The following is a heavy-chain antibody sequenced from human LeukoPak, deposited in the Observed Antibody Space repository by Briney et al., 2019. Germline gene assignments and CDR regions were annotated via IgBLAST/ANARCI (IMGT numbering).Heavy chain of an antibody. CDR1: GGSFSGYY. V-gene: IGHV4-34*01. J-gene: IGHJ1*01. Sequence: SETLFLTCAVYGGSFSGYYWSWIRQPPGKGLEWIGEINHSGSTNYNPSLKSRVTISVDTSKNQFSLKLSSVTAADTAVYYCARVTAYYDFWSGYYKAEYFQHWGQGTLVTVSS. CDR2: INHSGST. D-gene: IGHD3-3*01. CDR3: ARVTAYYDFWSGYYKAEYFQH.